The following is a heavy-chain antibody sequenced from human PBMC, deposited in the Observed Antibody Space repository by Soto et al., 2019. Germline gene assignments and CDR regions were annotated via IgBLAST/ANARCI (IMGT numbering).Heavy chain of an antibody. Sequence: EVQLVESGGGLIQPGGSLRLSCAASGFTVSSNFMSWVRQAPGKGLEGVSVTYSGGTKYHAASEKGRLTISRDNSKNTLDLEMNSLIADDTAVYYCAKEKRDTTGARDALDIWGHGTMVTV. CDR2: TYSGGTK. J-gene: IGHJ3*02. D-gene: IGHD1-1*01. CDR1: GFTVSSNF. V-gene: IGHV3-53*01. CDR3: AKEKRDTTGARDALDI.